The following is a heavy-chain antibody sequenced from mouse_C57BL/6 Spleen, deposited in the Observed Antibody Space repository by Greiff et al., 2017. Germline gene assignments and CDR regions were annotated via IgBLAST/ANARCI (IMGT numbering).Heavy chain of an antibody. CDR3: ARRGYGSSYGYAMDY. J-gene: IGHJ4*01. CDR1: GYTFTSYW. D-gene: IGHD1-1*01. Sequence: QVQLQQPGAELVKPGASVKMSCKASGYTFTSYWITWVKQRPGQGLEWIGDIYPGSGSTNYNEKFKSKATLTVDTSSSTAYMQLSSLTSEDSAVYYCARRGYGSSYGYAMDYWGQGTSVTVSS. V-gene: IGHV1-55*01. CDR2: IYPGSGST.